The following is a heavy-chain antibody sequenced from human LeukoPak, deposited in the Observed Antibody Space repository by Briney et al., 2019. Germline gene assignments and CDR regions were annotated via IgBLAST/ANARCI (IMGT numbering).Heavy chain of an antibody. CDR3: AREPVDTAMVRAFDI. V-gene: IGHV3-21*01. CDR1: GFTFSSYS. J-gene: IGHJ3*02. CDR2: ISSSSSYI. Sequence: GGSLRLSCAASGFTFSSYSMYWVRQAPGKGLEWVSSISSSSSYIYYADSVEGRFTISRDNAKNSLYLQMNSLRAEDTAVHYCAREPVDTAMVRAFDIWGHGTLVTVSS. D-gene: IGHD5-18*01.